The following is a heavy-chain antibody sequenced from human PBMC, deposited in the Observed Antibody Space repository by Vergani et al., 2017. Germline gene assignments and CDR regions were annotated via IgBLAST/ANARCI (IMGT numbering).Heavy chain of an antibody. CDR2: ISWNSGAV. CDR1: GISFWKYG. V-gene: IGHV3-9*01. Sequence: EVELVESGGGLGQPGGSLRLSCAASGISFWKYGMHWVRQAPGKGLEWVSGISWNSGAVDYADSVRGRFTISRENAKNSLYLQMNSLRHENTAVYFCTKGSVYYHDSASHNYDPYTGFDLWGQGTLVTVSS. J-gene: IGHJ3*01. CDR3: TKGSVYYHDSASHNYDPYTGFDL. D-gene: IGHD4-11*01.